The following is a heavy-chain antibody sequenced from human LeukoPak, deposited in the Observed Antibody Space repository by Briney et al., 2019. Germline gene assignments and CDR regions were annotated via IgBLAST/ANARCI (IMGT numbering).Heavy chain of an antibody. V-gene: IGHV4-59*12. CDR1: GGSISSYY. CDR2: IHYSGST. D-gene: IGHD2-15*01. CDR3: AREVVAATGNWFDP. J-gene: IGHJ5*02. Sequence: PSETLSLTCTVSGGSISSYYWSWIRQPPGKGLEWIGYIHYSGSTHYNPSLKSRVTISVDTSKNQFSLKLSSVTAADTAVYYCAREVVAATGNWFDPWGQGTLVTVSS.